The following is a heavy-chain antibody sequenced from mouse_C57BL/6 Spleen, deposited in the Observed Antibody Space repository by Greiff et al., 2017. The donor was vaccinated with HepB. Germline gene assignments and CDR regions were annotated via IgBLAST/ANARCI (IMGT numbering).Heavy chain of an antibody. CDR3: VRMAYSNYEDYYAMDY. Sequence: EVQRVESGGGLVQPKGSLKLSCAASGFTFNTYAMHWVRQAPGKGLEWVARIRSKSSNYATYYADSVKDRFTISRDDSQSMLYLQMNNLKTEDTAMYYCVRMAYSNYEDYYAMDYWGQGTSVTVSS. CDR2: IRSKSSNYAT. D-gene: IGHD2-5*01. J-gene: IGHJ4*01. V-gene: IGHV10-3*01. CDR1: GFTFNTYA.